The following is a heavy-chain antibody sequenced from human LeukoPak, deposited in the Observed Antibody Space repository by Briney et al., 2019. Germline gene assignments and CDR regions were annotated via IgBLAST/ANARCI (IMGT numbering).Heavy chain of an antibody. CDR3: AKIGSYDILTGYPGRSFFDY. D-gene: IGHD3-9*01. Sequence: GGSLRLSCATSGLIFSSYAMIWVRQAPGKGLEWVSAISGSGDSTYYADSVKGRFTISRDNSKNTLYLQMNSLRAEDTAVYYCAKIGSYDILTGYPGRSFFDYWGQGTLVTVSS. J-gene: IGHJ4*02. V-gene: IGHV3-23*01. CDR2: ISGSGDST. CDR1: GLIFSSYA.